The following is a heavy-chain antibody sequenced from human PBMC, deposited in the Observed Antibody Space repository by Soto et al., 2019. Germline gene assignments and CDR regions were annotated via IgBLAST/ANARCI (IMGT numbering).Heavy chain of an antibody. Sequence: QVQLVQSGAEVKKPGSSVKVSCKASGGTFSSYTISWVRQAPGQGLEWMGRIIPILGIANYAQKFQGRVTIXVDSAXXTAYMELSSLRSEDTAVYYCASYNASLAPTNWFDPWGQGTLVTVSS. D-gene: IGHD1-20*01. J-gene: IGHJ5*02. CDR2: IIPILGIA. CDR1: GGTFSSYT. V-gene: IGHV1-69*02. CDR3: ASYNASLAPTNWFDP.